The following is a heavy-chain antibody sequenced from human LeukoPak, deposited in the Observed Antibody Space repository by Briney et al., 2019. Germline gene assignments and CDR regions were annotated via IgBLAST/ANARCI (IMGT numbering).Heavy chain of an antibody. D-gene: IGHD6-13*01. V-gene: IGHV4-59*01. J-gene: IGHJ6*02. CDR1: GGSISSYY. CDR2: IYYSGST. Sequence: SETLSLTCTVSGGSISSYYWSWIRQPPGKGLEWIGYIYYSGSTNYNPSLKSRVTISVDTSKNQFSLKLSSVTAADTAVYYCARVIDSSSRNYGMDVWGQGTTVTVSS. CDR3: ARVIDSSSRNYGMDV.